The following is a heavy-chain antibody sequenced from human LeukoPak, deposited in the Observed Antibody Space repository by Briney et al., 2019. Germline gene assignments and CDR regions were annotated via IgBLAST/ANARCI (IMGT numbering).Heavy chain of an antibody. CDR1: GDSISGSSYY. V-gene: IGHV4-39*01. Sequence: SETLSLTCTVSGDSISGSSYYWGWIRQPPGKGLEWIGNIYYGGSTYYNPSLKSRISISVDTSNNQFSLKVSSVTAADTAVYYCASADGYKIDYWGQGTLVTVSS. CDR3: ASADGYKIDY. J-gene: IGHJ4*02. D-gene: IGHD5-24*01. CDR2: IYYGGST.